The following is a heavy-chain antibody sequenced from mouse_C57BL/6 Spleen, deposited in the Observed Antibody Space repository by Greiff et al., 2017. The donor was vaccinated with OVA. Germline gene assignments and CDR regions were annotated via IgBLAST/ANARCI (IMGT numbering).Heavy chain of an antibody. Sequence: QVQLQQSGAELVKPGASVKLSCKASGYTFTSYWMHWVKQRPGQGLEWIGMIHPNSGSTNYNEKFKSKATLTVDKSSSTAYMQLGSLTSEDSAVYYCARLYYDAMDYWGQGTSVTVSS. CDR3: ARLYYDAMDY. CDR1: GYTFTSYW. D-gene: IGHD2-4*01. CDR2: IHPNSGST. J-gene: IGHJ4*01. V-gene: IGHV1-64*01.